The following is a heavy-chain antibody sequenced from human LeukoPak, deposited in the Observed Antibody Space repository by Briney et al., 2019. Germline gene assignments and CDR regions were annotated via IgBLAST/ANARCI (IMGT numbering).Heavy chain of an antibody. Sequence: GESLKISCQGSEYSFATYWIAWLRQMPGEGLEWMGIIYPSDSDTRYSPSFQGQVTISADKSIKTAYLQWSSLKASDTAMYYCARPLQGIVGATGFDYWGQGTLVTVSP. CDR2: IYPSDSDT. V-gene: IGHV5-51*01. J-gene: IGHJ4*02. D-gene: IGHD1-26*01. CDR1: EYSFATYW. CDR3: ARPLQGIVGATGFDY.